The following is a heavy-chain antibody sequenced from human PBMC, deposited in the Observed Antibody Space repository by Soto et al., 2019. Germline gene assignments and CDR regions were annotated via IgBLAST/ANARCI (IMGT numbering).Heavy chain of an antibody. CDR3: ARSPLYFSGWYGT. Sequence: QVQLQESGPGLVKPSETLSLTCTVSGGSISSYYWTWIRQPPGKGLEWIGYIYYSGSTNYNPSLTTRVTISVDTSKNQFSLKLSSVTAADTAVYYCARSPLYFSGWYGTWGQGTLVTVSS. CDR2: IYYSGST. V-gene: IGHV4-59*01. D-gene: IGHD6-19*01. J-gene: IGHJ4*02. CDR1: GGSISSYY.